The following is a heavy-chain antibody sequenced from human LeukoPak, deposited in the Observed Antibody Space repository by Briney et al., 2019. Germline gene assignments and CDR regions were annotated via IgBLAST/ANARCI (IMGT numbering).Heavy chain of an antibody. CDR1: VYTFTSYG. CDR3: ARELVGEYQLLHDAFDI. J-gene: IGHJ3*02. D-gene: IGHD2-2*01. Sequence: GASVKVSCKASVYTFTSYGISGVRQAPAQGLEWVGWISAYNGNTNYAQKLQGRVTMTTDTSTSTAYMELRSLRSDDTAVYYCARELVGEYQLLHDAFDIWGQGTMVTVSS. CDR2: ISAYNGNT. V-gene: IGHV1-18*01.